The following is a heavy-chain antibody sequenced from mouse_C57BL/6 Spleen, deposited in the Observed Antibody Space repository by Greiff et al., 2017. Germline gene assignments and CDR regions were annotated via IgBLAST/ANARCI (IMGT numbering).Heavy chain of an antibody. J-gene: IGHJ1*03. V-gene: IGHV5-12*01. D-gene: IGHD1-1*01. CDR2: ISNGGGST. Sequence: EVKLVESGGGLVQPGGSLKLSCAASGFTFSDYYMYWVRQTPEKRLEWVAYISNGGGSTYYPDTVKGRFTISRDNAKNTLYLQMSRLKSEYTAMYYCARQEDYGSRDWDFDVWGTGSTVTVSS. CDR3: ARQEDYGSRDWDFDV. CDR1: GFTFSDYY.